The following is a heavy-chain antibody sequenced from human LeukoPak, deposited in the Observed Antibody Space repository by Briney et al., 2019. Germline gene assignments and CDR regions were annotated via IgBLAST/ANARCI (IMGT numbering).Heavy chain of an antibody. J-gene: IGHJ6*02. CDR3: AKDISVGDYPNYYYYGMDV. Sequence: GGSLRLSCAASGFTFDDYAMHWVRQAPGKGLEWVSLISGDGGSTYYADSVKGRFTISRDNSKNSLYLQMNSLRTEDTALYYCAKDISVGDYPNYYYYGMDVWGQGTTVTVSS. D-gene: IGHD4-17*01. V-gene: IGHV3-43*02. CDR2: ISGDGGST. CDR1: GFTFDDYA.